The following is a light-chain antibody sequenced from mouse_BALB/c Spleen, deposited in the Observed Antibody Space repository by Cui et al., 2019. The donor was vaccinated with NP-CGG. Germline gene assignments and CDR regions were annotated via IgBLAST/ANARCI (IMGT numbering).Light chain of an antibody. Sequence: QAVVTKESALTTSPGETVTLTCRSSTGAVTTSNYANWVQEKPDHLFTGIIGGTNNRVPGVPARFSGSLIGDKAVLTITGAQTEDEAIYFCALWYSNHWVFGGGTKLTVL. V-gene: IGLV1*01. J-gene: IGLJ1*01. CDR1: TGAVTTSNY. CDR2: GTN. CDR3: ALWYSNHWV.